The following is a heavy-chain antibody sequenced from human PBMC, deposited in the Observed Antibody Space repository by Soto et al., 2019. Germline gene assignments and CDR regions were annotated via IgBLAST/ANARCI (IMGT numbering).Heavy chain of an antibody. CDR3: AKSTIEMPPVTDS. D-gene: IGHD1-26*01. CDR2: ISHHSSNI. J-gene: IGHJ4*02. V-gene: IGHV3-30*18. CDR1: GFSFSTFG. Sequence: GGSLRLSCTASGFSFSTFGMHWVRQAPGKGLEWVAVISHHSSNIFYADSVRGRFTISRDNSKNTLYLQMNSLTTDDTAGYYCAKSTIEMPPVTDSWGRGTLVTVSS.